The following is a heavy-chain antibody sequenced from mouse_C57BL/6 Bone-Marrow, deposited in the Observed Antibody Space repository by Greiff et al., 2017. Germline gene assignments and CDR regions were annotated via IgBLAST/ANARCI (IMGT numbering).Heavy chain of an antibody. CDR2: IYPRSGNT. D-gene: IGHD2-4*01. Sequence: VQLQESGAELARPGASVTLSCKASGYTFTSYGISWVKQRPGQGLEWIGEIYPRSGNTYYNEKFKGKATLTADKSSSTADMELRSQTAEDSAVDFCAREYDYGSSYWGQGTLVTVSA. CDR1: GYTFTSYG. V-gene: IGHV1-81*01. J-gene: IGHJ3*01. CDR3: AREYDYGSSY.